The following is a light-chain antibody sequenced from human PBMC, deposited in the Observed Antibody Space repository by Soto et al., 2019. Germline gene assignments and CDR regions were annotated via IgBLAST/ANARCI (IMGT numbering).Light chain of an antibody. Sequence: QSALTQPASVSGSPGQSITISCTGTSSDVGSYNRVSWYQQHPGKAPKLMIYEGTKRPSGVSTRLSGSKSGNTASLTISGLLAEDEGDYYCCSYTTTYTYVFGTGTKVTVL. CDR1: SSDVGSYNR. J-gene: IGLJ1*01. CDR2: EGT. V-gene: IGLV2-23*01. CDR3: CSYTTTYTYV.